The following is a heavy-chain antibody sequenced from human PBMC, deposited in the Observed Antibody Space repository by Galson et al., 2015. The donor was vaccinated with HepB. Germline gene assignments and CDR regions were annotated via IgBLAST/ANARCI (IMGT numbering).Heavy chain of an antibody. Sequence: SLRLSCAASGFTFSSYSMNWVRQAPGKGLEWVSSISGSSTYTNYADSVKGRFTISRDNAQNSLFLQMNTLRVEDTAVYYCARDLRPHCGTRCYLTFDYWGQGILVTVSS. V-gene: IGHV3-21*06. CDR2: ISGSSTYT. D-gene: IGHD2-21*01. CDR1: GFTFSSYS. J-gene: IGHJ4*02. CDR3: ARDLRPHCGTRCYLTFDY.